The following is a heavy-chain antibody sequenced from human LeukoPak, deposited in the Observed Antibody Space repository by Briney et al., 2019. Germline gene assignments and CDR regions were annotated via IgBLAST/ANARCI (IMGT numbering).Heavy chain of an antibody. V-gene: IGHV4-59*01. CDR1: GGSISSYY. CDR3: ARGQRFLEGQRAFDI. J-gene: IGHJ3*02. Sequence: SETLSLTCTVSGGSISSYYWSWIRQPPGKGLEWIGYIYYSGSTNYNPSLKSRVTISVDTSKNQFSLKLSSVTAADTAVYYCARGQRFLEGQRAFDIWGQGTMVTVSS. D-gene: IGHD3-3*01. CDR2: IYYSGST.